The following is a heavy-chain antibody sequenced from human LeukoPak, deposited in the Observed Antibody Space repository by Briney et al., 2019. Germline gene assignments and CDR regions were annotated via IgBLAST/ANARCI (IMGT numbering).Heavy chain of an antibody. CDR1: GGSISSGGYS. V-gene: IGHV4-30-2*01. CDR2: IYHSGST. CDR3: AAEALVRGVAFDY. D-gene: IGHD3-10*01. Sequence: SETLSLTCAVSGGSISSGGYSWSWIRQPPGKGLEWIGYIYHSGSTYYNPSLKSRVTISVDRSKNQFSLKLSSVTAADTAVYYCAAEALVRGVAFDYWGRGTLVTVSS. J-gene: IGHJ4*02.